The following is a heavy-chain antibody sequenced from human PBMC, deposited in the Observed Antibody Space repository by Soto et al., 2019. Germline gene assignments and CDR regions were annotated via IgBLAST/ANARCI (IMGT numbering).Heavy chain of an antibody. J-gene: IGHJ6*02. CDR3: ARDSSGWDGIIVWYYGMDV. V-gene: IGHV3-21*01. Sequence: PGGSLRLSCAASGFTFSSYSMNWVRQAPGKGLEWVSSISSSSSYVYYADSVKGRFTISRDNAKNSLYLQMNSLRAEDTAVYYCARDSSGWDGIIVWYYGMDVWGQGTTVTVSS. D-gene: IGHD6-19*01. CDR2: ISSSSSYV. CDR1: GFTFSSYS.